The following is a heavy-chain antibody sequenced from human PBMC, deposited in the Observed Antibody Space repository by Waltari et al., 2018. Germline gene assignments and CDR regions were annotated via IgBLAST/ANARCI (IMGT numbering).Heavy chain of an antibody. J-gene: IGHJ4*02. CDR2: ISFDGITK. CDR3: ARGGVDTSMTATY. CDR1: GYAFNNYG. V-gene: IGHV3-30-3*01. Sequence: QVQLVQSGAEVKKPGASVKVACKASGYAFNNYGISWVRQAPGKGLEWVAVISFDGITKYDADSVKGRFTISRDNSKSTLYLQMNSLRVEDTAVYYCARGGVDTSMTATYWGQGTLVTVSS. D-gene: IGHD2-21*02.